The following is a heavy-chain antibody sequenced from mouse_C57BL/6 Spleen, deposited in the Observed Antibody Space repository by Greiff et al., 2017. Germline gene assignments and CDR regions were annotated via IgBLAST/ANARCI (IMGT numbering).Heavy chain of an antibody. CDR3: TTSLITTDAMDY. CDR1: GFNIKDYY. V-gene: IGHV14-1*01. Sequence: EVQLQQSGAELVRPGASVKLSCTASGFNIKDYYMHWVKQRPEQGLEWIGRIDPEDGDTEYAPKFQGKATMTADTSSNTAYLQLSSLTSEDTAVYYCTTSLITTDAMDYWGQGTSVTVSS. D-gene: IGHD1-1*01. J-gene: IGHJ4*01. CDR2: IDPEDGDT.